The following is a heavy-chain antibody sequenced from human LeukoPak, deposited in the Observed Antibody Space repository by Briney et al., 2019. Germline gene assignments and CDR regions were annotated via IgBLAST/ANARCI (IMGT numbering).Heavy chain of an antibody. Sequence: ASVKVSCKASGYTFTSYAMHWVRQAPGQRLEWMGWINAGNGNTEYSQKFQGRVTITRDTSASTAYMELSSLRSEDTAVYYCARDQRVTTVTTLVYWGQGTLVTVSS. D-gene: IGHD4-17*01. J-gene: IGHJ4*02. CDR2: INAGNGNT. CDR3: ARDQRVTTVTTLVY. V-gene: IGHV1-3*01. CDR1: GYTFTSYA.